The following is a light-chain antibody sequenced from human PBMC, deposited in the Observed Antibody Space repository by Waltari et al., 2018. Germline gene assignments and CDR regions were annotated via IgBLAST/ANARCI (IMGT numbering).Light chain of an antibody. Sequence: QSVLTQPPSASGTPGQRVTIPCSGSSSNIGNNFVYWYRQLPGTAPKLLIYGNNQRPSGVPDRFSGSKSGTSASLAISGLRSEDEADYYCAAWDDSLSVVFGGGTKLTVL. J-gene: IGLJ2*01. CDR1: SSNIGNNF. V-gene: IGLV1-47*01. CDR3: AAWDDSLSVV. CDR2: GNN.